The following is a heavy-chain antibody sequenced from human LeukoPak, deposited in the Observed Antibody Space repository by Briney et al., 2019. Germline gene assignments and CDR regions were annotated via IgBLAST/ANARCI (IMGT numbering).Heavy chain of an antibody. V-gene: IGHV4-4*02. J-gene: IGHJ4*02. CDR2: IYHSGST. CDR3: AIVVVVVPAAKQIDY. CDR1: GGSISSSNW. Sequence: SETLSLTCAVSGGSISSSNWWSWVRQPPGKGLEWIGEIYHSGSTNYNPSLKSRVTISVDKSKNQFSLKLSSVTAADTAVYYCAIVVVVVPAAKQIDYWGQGTLVTVSS. D-gene: IGHD2-2*01.